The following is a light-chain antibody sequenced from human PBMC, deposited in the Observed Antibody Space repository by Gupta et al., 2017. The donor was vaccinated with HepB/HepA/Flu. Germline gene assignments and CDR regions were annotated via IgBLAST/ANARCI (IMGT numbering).Light chain of an antibody. CDR2: GAS. V-gene: IGKV3-15*01. CDR1: QTITIN. Sequence: VTQSPATLSVSPGERATLSCWASQTITINLAWYQQKPGQPPRLLVYGASTRATGVPDRFSGSGSGTEFTLTISSLQSEDFAVYYCQQYNNWPFTFGQGTRLEI. J-gene: IGKJ5*01. CDR3: QQYNNWPFT.